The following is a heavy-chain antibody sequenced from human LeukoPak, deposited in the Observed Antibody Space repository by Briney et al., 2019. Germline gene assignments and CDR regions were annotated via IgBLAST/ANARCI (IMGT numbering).Heavy chain of an antibody. Sequence: ASVKVSCKASGYTFTSYDINWVRQATGQGLEWMGWMNPNSGNTGYAQKFQGRVTMTRNTSISTAYMELSSLRSEDTAVYYCARPGVSGWQNWFDPWGQGTLVTVSS. J-gene: IGHJ5*02. D-gene: IGHD6-19*01. CDR1: GYTFTSYD. V-gene: IGHV1-8*01. CDR3: ARPGVSGWQNWFDP. CDR2: MNPNSGNT.